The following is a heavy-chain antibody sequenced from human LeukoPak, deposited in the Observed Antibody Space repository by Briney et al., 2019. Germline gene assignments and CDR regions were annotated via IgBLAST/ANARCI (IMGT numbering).Heavy chain of an antibody. D-gene: IGHD6-13*01. CDR2: IYSSGST. J-gene: IGHJ4*02. CDR3: ARVSSSWFYFDY. CDR1: GGSISSYY. Sequence: SETLSLTCTVSGGSISSYYWSWIRQPAGKGLEWIGRIYSSGSTNYNPSLQSRVTMSVDTSKNQSSLKLSSVTAADTAVYYCARVSSSWFYFDYWGQGTLVTVSS. V-gene: IGHV4-4*07.